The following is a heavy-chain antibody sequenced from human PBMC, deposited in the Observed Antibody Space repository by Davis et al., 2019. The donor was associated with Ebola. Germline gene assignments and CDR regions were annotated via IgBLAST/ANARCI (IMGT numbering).Heavy chain of an antibody. CDR1: GGSMSSYH. CDR2: IYSSGST. V-gene: IGHV4-59*01. Sequence: SETLSLTCTVSGGSMSSYHWNWIRQPPGKGLEWIGYIYSSGSTNYNPSLKSRVTISVDTSKNQFSLKLSSVTAADTAVYYCARGTMYSSGWYFDFWGQGTLVTVSS. D-gene: IGHD6-19*01. J-gene: IGHJ4*02. CDR3: ARGTMYSSGWYFDF.